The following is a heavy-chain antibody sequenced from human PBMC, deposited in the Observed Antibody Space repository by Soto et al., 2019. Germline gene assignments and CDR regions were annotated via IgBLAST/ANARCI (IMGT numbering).Heavy chain of an antibody. CDR3: ATPPPNWNVP. Sequence: SGGSLRLSCAASGFTFSSYEMNWVRQAPGKGLEWVSYISSSGSTIYYADSVKGRFTISRDNAKNSLYLQMNSLRAEDTAVYYCATPPPNWNVPWGQGTLVTVSS. J-gene: IGHJ5*02. CDR1: GFTFSSYE. V-gene: IGHV3-48*03. CDR2: ISSSGSTI.